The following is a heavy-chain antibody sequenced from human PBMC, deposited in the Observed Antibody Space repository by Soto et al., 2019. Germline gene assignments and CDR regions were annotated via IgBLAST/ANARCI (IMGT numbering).Heavy chain of an antibody. CDR2: VRGNGDPP. D-gene: IGHD5-12*01. Sequence: GGALRLYCSASVFTFSSYAMHWVRQAPGKGLEYVSGVRGNGDPPFYADSVKGRFTISRDNSKNTLYLQMSSLSADDTAVYYCVKSRGGNNFDFFDWGQGALVTVSS. CDR1: VFTFSSYA. CDR3: VKSRGGNNFDFFD. V-gene: IGHV3-64D*06. J-gene: IGHJ4*02.